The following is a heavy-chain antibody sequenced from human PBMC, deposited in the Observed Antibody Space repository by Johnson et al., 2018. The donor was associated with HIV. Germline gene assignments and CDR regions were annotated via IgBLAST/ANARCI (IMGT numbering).Heavy chain of an antibody. Sequence: QVQLVESGGGLVKPGGSLRLSCAASGFTFSDCYMTWIRQAPGKGLEWVSYISSSGSTMYYADSVKGRFTISRDNAKNTLYLQMSGLRDDDTAVYYCVRDDYSFHIWGRGTLVTVSS. D-gene: IGHD4/OR15-4a*01. CDR2: ISSSGSTM. V-gene: IGHV3-11*04. J-gene: IGHJ3*02. CDR1: GFTFSDCY. CDR3: VRDDYSFHI.